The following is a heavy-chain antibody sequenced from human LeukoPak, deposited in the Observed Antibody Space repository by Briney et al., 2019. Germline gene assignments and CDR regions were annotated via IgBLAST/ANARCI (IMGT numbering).Heavy chain of an antibody. CDR2: INWNGGST. V-gene: IGHV3-20*01. CDR3: AREETDYSNYGMH. CDR1: GFTFSSYA. Sequence: GGSLRLSCATSGFTFSSYAMSWVRQAPGKGLEWVSGINWNGGSTGYADSVKGRFTISRDNAKNSLYLQMNSLRAEDTALYHCAREETDYSNYGMHWGQGTLVTVSS. J-gene: IGHJ4*02. D-gene: IGHD4-4*01.